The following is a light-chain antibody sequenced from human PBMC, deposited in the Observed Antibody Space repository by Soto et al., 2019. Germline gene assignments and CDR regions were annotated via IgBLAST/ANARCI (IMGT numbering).Light chain of an antibody. CDR3: RSYDSSLSGSVV. CDR2: GNS. CDR1: SSNIGAGYD. J-gene: IGLJ2*01. V-gene: IGLV1-40*01. Sequence: QSVLTQPPSVSGAPGQRVTISCTGSSSNIGAGYDVHWYQQLPGTAPKLLIYGNSNRPSGVPDRFSGSKSGTSASLAITGLREVDEADYYCRSYDSSLSGSVVFGGGTKLTVL.